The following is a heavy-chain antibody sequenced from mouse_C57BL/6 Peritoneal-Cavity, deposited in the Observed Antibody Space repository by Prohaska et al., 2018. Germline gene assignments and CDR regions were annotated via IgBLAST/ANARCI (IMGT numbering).Heavy chain of an antibody. J-gene: IGHJ4*01. CDR2: INPDSRTI. Sequence: EVKLLQSGVGLVQPGGSLKLSCAASVIDFSSTWMSWVRRATGKGIEWIGEINPDSRTINYAPSLKDKLIISRDNAKNTLYLQMSKVRSEDTALYYCARFLGDYWGQG. CDR1: VIDFSSTW. V-gene: IGHV4-1*01. CDR3: ARFLGDY.